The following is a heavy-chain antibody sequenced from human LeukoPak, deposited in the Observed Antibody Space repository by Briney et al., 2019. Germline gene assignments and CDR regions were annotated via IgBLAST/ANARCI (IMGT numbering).Heavy chain of an antibody. J-gene: IGHJ4*02. CDR3: ARNRAAAGPYYFDY. D-gene: IGHD6-13*01. Sequence: GGSLGLSCAASGFTFSSYSMNWVRQAPGKGLEWVTSISSSSSYIYYADSVKGRFTISRDNAKNSLYLQMNSLRAEDTAVYYCARNRAAAGPYYFDYWGQGTLVTVSS. CDR2: ISSSSSYI. V-gene: IGHV3-21*01. CDR1: GFTFSSYS.